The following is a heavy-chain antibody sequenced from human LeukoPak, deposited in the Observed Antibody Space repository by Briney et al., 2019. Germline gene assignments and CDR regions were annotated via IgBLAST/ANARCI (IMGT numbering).Heavy chain of an antibody. D-gene: IGHD3-3*01. J-gene: IGHJ6*03. CDR1: GGSISSSSYY. CDR2: IYYSGST. Sequence: SETLSLTCTVSGGSISSSSYYWGWIRQPPGKGLEWIGSIYYSGSTYYNPSLKSRVTISVYTSKNQFSLKLSSVTAADTAVYYCARQVHGFLEWLLSYMDVWGKGTTVTVSS. CDR3: ARQVHGFLEWLLSYMDV. V-gene: IGHV4-39*01.